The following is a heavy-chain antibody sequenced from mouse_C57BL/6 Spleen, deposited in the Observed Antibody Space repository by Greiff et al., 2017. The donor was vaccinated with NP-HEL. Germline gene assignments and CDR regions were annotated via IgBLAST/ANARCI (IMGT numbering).Heavy chain of an antibody. Sequence: EVMLVESGGGLVKPGGSLKLSCAASGFTFSSYAMSWVRQTPEKRLEWVATISDGGSYTYYPDNVKGRFTISRDNAKNNLYLQMSHLKSEDTAMYYWARNYGRDYAMDYWGQGTSVTVSS. CDR3: ARNYGRDYAMDY. V-gene: IGHV5-4*03. CDR1: GFTFSSYA. D-gene: IGHD1-1*01. J-gene: IGHJ4*01. CDR2: ISDGGSYT.